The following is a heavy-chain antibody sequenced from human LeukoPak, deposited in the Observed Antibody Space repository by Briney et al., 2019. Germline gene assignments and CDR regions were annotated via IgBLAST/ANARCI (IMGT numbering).Heavy chain of an antibody. CDR2: LTPSGST. D-gene: IGHD3-3*01. CDR3: ARDSPRLTAFGVDPYYYMDV. J-gene: IGHJ6*03. V-gene: IGHV4-4*08. Sequence: PSETLSLTCTVSGVSISSYYWSWIRQSPEKGLEWIGYLTPSGSTNYKPSLKSRVTISVDTSKNQFSLKLSSVTAADTAVYHCARDSPRLTAFGVDPYYYMDVWGKGTTVTVSS. CDR1: GVSISSYY.